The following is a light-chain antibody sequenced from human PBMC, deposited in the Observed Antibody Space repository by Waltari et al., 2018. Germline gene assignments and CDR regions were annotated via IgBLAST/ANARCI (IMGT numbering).Light chain of an antibody. CDR2: DAI. CDR3: QQRNSWPRT. Sequence: EIVLTQSPATLSLSPGERATLSCRASQIITTYLAWVQQKPGQAPRLLIYDAINRATGIPARFSGSGSGTDFTLTISSLEPEDFAVYYCQQRNSWPRTFGQGTKVEIK. CDR1: QIITTY. V-gene: IGKV3-11*01. J-gene: IGKJ1*01.